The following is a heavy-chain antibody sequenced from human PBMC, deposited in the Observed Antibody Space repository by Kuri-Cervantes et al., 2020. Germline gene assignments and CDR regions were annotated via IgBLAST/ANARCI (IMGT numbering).Heavy chain of an antibody. CDR3: VKRGSRTSRYYDH. J-gene: IGHJ5*02. CDR1: GFTFNNNW. Sequence: GESLKISCAASGFTFNNNWMHWVRQAPGKGLEWLSRINGDGSNKHYADSVKGRFTISRDNSKNSLYLQMNSLRDEDTALYYCVKRGSRTSRYYDHWGQGTLVTVSS. V-gene: IGHV3-74*01. D-gene: IGHD3-22*01. CDR2: INGDGSNK.